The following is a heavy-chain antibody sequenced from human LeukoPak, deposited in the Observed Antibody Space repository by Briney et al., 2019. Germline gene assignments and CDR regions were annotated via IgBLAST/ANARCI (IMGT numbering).Heavy chain of an antibody. CDR1: GFTLSSHA. Sequence: GGSLRLSCTASGFTLSSHAMHWVRQAPGKGLEWVAVISYDGSHKYYADSVKGRFTISRDNAKNSLYLQMNSLRAEDTAVYYCARDPAGVKNYWGQGTLVTVSS. CDR2: ISYDGSHK. J-gene: IGHJ4*02. D-gene: IGHD4-23*01. CDR3: ARDPAGVKNY. V-gene: IGHV3-30-3*01.